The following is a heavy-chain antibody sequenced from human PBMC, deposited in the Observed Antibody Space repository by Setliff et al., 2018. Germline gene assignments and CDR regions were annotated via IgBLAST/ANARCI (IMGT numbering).Heavy chain of an antibody. V-gene: IGHV4-61*09. J-gene: IGHJ1*01. Sequence: SETLSLTCTVSGGSISSGSYYWSWIRQPAGKGLEWIGHIYTSGSTNYNPSLKSRVTISVDTSKNQFSLKLSSVTAADTAVYYCARVGADTGSNYDKYFRHWGQGTLVTVSS. CDR1: GGSISSGSYY. CDR2: IYTSGST. CDR3: ARVGADTGSNYDKYFRH. D-gene: IGHD1-26*01.